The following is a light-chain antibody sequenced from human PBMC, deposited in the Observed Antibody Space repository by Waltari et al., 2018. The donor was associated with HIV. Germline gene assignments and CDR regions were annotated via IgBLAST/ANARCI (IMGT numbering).Light chain of an antibody. CDR1: QSVLYSPNNKNY. J-gene: IGKJ1*01. V-gene: IGKV4-1*01. CDR2: WAS. CDR3: HQYASPPWT. Sequence: DIVMTQSPDSLAVSLGARATINCKSRQSVLYSPNNKNYLAWYQQKPGQPPRLLIYWASTRESGVPDRFSGSGSRTDFTLTISSLQAEDVAVYYCHQYASPPWTFGQGTKVEIK.